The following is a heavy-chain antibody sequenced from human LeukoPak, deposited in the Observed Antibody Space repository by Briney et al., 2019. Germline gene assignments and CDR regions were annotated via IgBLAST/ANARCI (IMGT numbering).Heavy chain of an antibody. Sequence: SQTLSLTCTVSGGSISSYYWSWIRQPPGKGLEWIGYIYYSGSTNYNPSLKSRVTISVDTSTNQFSLKLNSVTAADTAVYYCTASGTYFNPGSDWGQGTLVTVSS. D-gene: IGHD3-10*01. J-gene: IGHJ4*02. V-gene: IGHV4-59*12. CDR1: GGSISSYY. CDR3: TASGTYFNPGSD. CDR2: IYYSGST.